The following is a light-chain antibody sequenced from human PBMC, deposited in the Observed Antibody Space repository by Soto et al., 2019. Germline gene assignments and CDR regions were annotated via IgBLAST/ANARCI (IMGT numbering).Light chain of an antibody. CDR2: DAS. V-gene: IGKV3-11*01. CDR3: QQRSNWPSWT. CDR1: QSVSSK. Sequence: EIVITQSPATLAGSPCETVTVSCRASQSVSSKLAWYQQKPGQAPRLLIYDASNRATGIPARFSGSGSGTDFTLTISSLEPEDFAVYYCQQRSNWPSWTFGQGTKVDIK. J-gene: IGKJ1*01.